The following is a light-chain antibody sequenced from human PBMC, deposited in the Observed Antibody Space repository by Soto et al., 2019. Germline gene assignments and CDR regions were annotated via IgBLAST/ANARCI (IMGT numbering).Light chain of an antibody. Sequence: ALTQSPPSLSLSPVERATLSCRASQNISYCFAWYQQKPGKAPSLLIYDASSRPGGIPDRFSGSGSGTDFTLTISRLEPEDFAMYYCQQYGSSPITFGQGTKVDIK. CDR2: DAS. CDR1: QNISYCF. CDR3: QQYGSSPIT. J-gene: IGKJ1*01. V-gene: IGKV3-20*01.